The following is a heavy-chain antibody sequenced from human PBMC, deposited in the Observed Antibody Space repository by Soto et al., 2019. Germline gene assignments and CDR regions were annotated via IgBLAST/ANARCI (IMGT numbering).Heavy chain of an antibody. CDR1: GGSISSSSYY. D-gene: IGHD6-13*01. J-gene: IGHJ4*02. Sequence: QLQLQESGPGLVKPSETLSLTCTVSGGSISSSSYYWGWIRQPPGKGLEWIGSIYYSGSTYYNPSLKSRVTISVDTSKNQFSLKLSSVTAADTAVYYCARHVFSYLAAGIADFDYWGQGTLVTVSS. V-gene: IGHV4-39*01. CDR2: IYYSGST. CDR3: ARHVFSYLAAGIADFDY.